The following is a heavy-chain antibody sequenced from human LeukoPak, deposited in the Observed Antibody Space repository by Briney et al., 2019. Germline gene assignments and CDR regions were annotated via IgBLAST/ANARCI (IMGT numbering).Heavy chain of an antibody. V-gene: IGHV1-18*01. Sequence: ASVTVSCKASGYTFTSYGISWVRQAPGQGLEGMGWISAYNGNTNYSQKLQGRVTMTTDTSTGTAYMELRSLRSDDTAVYYCARDCSSTSCSMGYWGQGTLVTVSS. CDR2: ISAYNGNT. CDR3: ARDCSSTSCSMGY. D-gene: IGHD2-2*01. J-gene: IGHJ4*02. CDR1: GYTFTSYG.